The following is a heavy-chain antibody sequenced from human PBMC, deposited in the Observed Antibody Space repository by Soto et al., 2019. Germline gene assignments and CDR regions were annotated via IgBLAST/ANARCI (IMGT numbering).Heavy chain of an antibody. V-gene: IGHV4-4*02. CDR2: IYHSGST. CDR3: ARDYMVRGVMRWFDP. D-gene: IGHD3-10*01. CDR1: GGSISSSNW. Sequence: QVQLQESGPGLVKPSGTLSLTCAVSGGSISSSNWWSWVRQPPGKGLEWIGEIYHSGSTNYNPSLRSRVTISVDQSQNQFSLKLSSVPAADTAVYYCARDYMVRGVMRWFDPWGQGTLVTVSS. J-gene: IGHJ5*02.